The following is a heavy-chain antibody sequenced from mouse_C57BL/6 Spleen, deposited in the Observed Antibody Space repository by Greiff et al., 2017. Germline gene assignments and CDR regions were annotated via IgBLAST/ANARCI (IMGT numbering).Heavy chain of an antibody. CDR3: ARSDGNYGFAY. CDR2: FHPNSGST. Sequence: VQLQQPGAELVKPGASVKLSCKASGYTFTSYWMHWVKQRPGQGLEWIGMFHPNSGSTNYNEKFKSKATLTVDKSSSTAYMQLSSLTSEDSSVYYCARSDGNYGFAYWGQGTLVTVSA. D-gene: IGHD2-1*01. J-gene: IGHJ3*01. CDR1: GYTFTSYW. V-gene: IGHV1-64*01.